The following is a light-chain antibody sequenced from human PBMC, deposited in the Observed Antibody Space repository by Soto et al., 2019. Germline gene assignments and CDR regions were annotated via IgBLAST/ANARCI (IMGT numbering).Light chain of an antibody. J-gene: IGKJ2*01. CDR3: QQSYSTPPT. CDR2: AAA. CDR1: QSISSY. V-gene: IGKV1-39*01. Sequence: DIQMTQSPSSLSASVGDRVTITCRASQSISSYLNWYQQKPGTAPKLLIYAAASLLSGVPSRFSGSRAGTDFTLPISSLQPEDFATYYCQQSYSTPPTFGQGTKLEIK.